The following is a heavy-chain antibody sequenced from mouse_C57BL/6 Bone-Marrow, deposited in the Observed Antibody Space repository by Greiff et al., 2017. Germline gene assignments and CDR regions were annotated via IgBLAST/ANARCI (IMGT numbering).Heavy chain of an antibody. CDR2: IDPENGDT. CDR1: GFNIKDDY. D-gene: IGHD2-3*01. J-gene: IGHJ3*01. Sequence: EVKLPQSGAELVRPGASVTLSCTASGFNIKDDYMHWVKQRTEQGLEWIGWIDPENGDTESASKFQGKATITADTSSNTAYLQLSSLTSEDTAVYYCTTDGSFAYWGQGTLVTVSA. CDR3: TTDGSFAY. V-gene: IGHV14-4*01.